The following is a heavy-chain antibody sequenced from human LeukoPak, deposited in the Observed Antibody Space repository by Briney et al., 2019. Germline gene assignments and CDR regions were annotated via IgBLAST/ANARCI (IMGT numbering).Heavy chain of an antibody. Sequence: SETLSLTCTVSGGPISGYYWSWIRQPAGKGLEWIGRVYTSGSTHYNPSLKSRVTMSVDTSKNQFSLKLSSVTAADTAVYYCARLITGTTTAFDIWGQGTMVTVSS. CDR1: GGPISGYY. J-gene: IGHJ3*02. CDR2: VYTSGST. D-gene: IGHD1-7*01. CDR3: ARLITGTTTAFDI. V-gene: IGHV4-4*07.